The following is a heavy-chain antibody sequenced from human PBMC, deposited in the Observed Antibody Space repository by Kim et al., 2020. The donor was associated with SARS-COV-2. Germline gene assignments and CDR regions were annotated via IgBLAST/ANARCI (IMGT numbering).Heavy chain of an antibody. V-gene: IGHV3-9*01. CDR2: LSWNSGVI. CDR3: AKDLVSSSFRAFHI. Sequence: GGSLRLSCAVSGFTFGDFAMHWVRQVPGKGLEWVSGLSWNSGVIGYADSVKGRFTISRHNAENSLYLQMNSLRAEDTAFYYCAKDLVSSSFRAFHIWGQGTMVTVSS. CDR1: GFTFGDFA. J-gene: IGHJ3*02. D-gene: IGHD6-6*01.